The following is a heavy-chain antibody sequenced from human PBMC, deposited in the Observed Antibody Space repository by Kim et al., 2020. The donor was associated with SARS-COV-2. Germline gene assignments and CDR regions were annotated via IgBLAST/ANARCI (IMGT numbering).Heavy chain of an antibody. V-gene: IGHV4-59*01. D-gene: IGHD6-19*01. CDR3: AREVTYFGAGTSLFDY. Sequence: PPLKGRVTISVDTSKNQFSLKLKSLTAADAAVYYCAREVTYFGAGTSLFDYWGQGTLVTVSS. J-gene: IGHJ4*02.